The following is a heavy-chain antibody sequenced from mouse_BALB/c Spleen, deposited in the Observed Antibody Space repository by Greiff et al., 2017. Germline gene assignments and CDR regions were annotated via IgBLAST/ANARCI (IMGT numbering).Heavy chain of an antibody. D-gene: IGHD1-1*01. J-gene: IGHJ4*01. CDR1: GFAFSSYD. Sequence: EVQRVESGGGLVKPGGSLKLSCAASGFAFSSYDMSWVRQTPEKRLEWVAYISSGGGSTYYPDTVKGRFTISRDNAKNTLYLQMSSLKSEDTAMYYCARHRNYGSSYAMDYWGQGTSVTVSS. CDR3: ARHRNYGSSYAMDY. V-gene: IGHV5-12-1*01. CDR2: ISSGGGST.